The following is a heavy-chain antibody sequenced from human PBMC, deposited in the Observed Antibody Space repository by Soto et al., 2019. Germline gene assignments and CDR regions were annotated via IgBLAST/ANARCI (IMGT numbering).Heavy chain of an antibody. D-gene: IGHD2-21*02. CDR3: ARSIVVVPALDY. CDR2: IIPIFGTA. Sequence: SVKVSCKASGGTFSSYAISWVRQAPGQGLEWMGGIIPIFGTANYAQKFQGRVTITADESTSTAYMELSSLRSEDTAVYYCARSIVVVPALDYWGQGTLVTGSS. CDR1: GGTFSSYA. V-gene: IGHV1-69*13. J-gene: IGHJ4*02.